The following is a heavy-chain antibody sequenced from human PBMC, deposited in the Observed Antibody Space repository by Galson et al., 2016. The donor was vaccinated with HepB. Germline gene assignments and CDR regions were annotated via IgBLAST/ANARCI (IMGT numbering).Heavy chain of an antibody. CDR2: VYSSGAT. CDR3: ASGHCTDGVCFFDD. CDR1: GYNFPSQW. D-gene: IGHD2-8*01. V-gene: IGHV5-51*01. J-gene: IGHJ4*02. Sequence: QSGAEVKKPGESVTISCQGSGYNFPSQWIGWVRQMPGKGLEWIGYVYSSGATKYRSSLESRVTISLDTSENHFSLHLTSVTAADTAVYYCASGHCTDGVCFFDDWGQGILVTVSS.